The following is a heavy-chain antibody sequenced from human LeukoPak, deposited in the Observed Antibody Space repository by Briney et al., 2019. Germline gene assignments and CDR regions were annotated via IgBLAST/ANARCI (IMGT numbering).Heavy chain of an antibody. D-gene: IGHD3-22*01. CDR1: GYTFTGYY. V-gene: IGHV1-2*02. CDR2: INPNSGGT. CDR3: ARDRYYYDSSGYLNLDY. Sequence: ASVKVSCKASGYTFTGYYMHWVRQAPGQGLEWMGWINPNSGGTNYAQKFQGRVTMTRDTSISTAYMELSRLRSDDTAVYYCARDRYYYDSSGYLNLDYWGQGTLVTVSS. J-gene: IGHJ4*02.